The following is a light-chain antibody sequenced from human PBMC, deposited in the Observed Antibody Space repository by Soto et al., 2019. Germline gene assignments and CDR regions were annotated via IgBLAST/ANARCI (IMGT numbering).Light chain of an antibody. J-gene: IGLJ3*02. CDR1: SSDVGGYHY. V-gene: IGLV2-8*01. CDR2: EVT. Sequence: QSALTQPPSASGSPGQSVTISCTGTSSDVGGYHYVSWYQQHPGKAPKLMIHEVTKRPSGVPDRFSGSKSGNTASLTVSGLQGEDEADYYCSSYAGGIKWVFGGGTKLTVL. CDR3: SSYAGGIKWV.